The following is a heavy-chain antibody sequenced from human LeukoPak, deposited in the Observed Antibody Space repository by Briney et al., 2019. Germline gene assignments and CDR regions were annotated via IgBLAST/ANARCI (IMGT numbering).Heavy chain of an antibody. V-gene: IGHV5-51*01. Sequence: GESLKISCKGSGYSFTSYWIGWVRQMPGKGLELMGIIYPGDSGTKYSPSSQGQVTISADKSISTAYLQWSSLKASDTAMYYCARNANYDILTGYYSRDDAFDIWGQGTMVTVSS. J-gene: IGHJ3*02. CDR2: IYPGDSGT. D-gene: IGHD3-9*01. CDR3: ARNANYDILTGYYSRDDAFDI. CDR1: GYSFTSYW.